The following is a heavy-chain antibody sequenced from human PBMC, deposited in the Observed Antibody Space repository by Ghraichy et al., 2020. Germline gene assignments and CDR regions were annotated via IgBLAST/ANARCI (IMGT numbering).Heavy chain of an antibody. V-gene: IGHV4-59*08. Sequence: SETLSLTCTVSGGSISSYYWSWIRQPPGKGLEWIGYIYYSGSTNYNPSLKSRVTISVDTSKNQFSLKLSSVTAADTAVYYCARRVAYYDSSGSPYWYFDLWGRGTLVTVSS. CDR1: GGSISSYY. J-gene: IGHJ2*01. CDR3: ARRVAYYDSSGSPYWYFDL. D-gene: IGHD3-22*01. CDR2: IYYSGST.